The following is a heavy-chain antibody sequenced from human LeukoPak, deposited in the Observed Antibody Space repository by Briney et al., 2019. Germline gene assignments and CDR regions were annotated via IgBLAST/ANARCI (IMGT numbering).Heavy chain of an antibody. V-gene: IGHV3-7*03. CDR3: ARGGGLDV. D-gene: IGHD3-16*01. J-gene: IGHJ6*02. CDR1: GFTFSGFW. Sequence: GGSLRLSCAVSGFTFSGFWMSLSRQAPGKGLEWVASINSDGSEGYYADVVKGRFTISRDNAKNSLYLQMSNLRAEDTAVYFCARGGGLDVWGQGATVTVSS. CDR2: INSDGSEG.